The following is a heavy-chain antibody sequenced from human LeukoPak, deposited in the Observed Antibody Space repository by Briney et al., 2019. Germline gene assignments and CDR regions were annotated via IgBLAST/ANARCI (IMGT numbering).Heavy chain of an antibody. Sequence: GGSLRLSCAASGLTFSTYAMNWVRQAPGKGLEWVSTICDDTYYAESVKGRITGSRDNSRNTLYLQMNFLGVEDTAVYYCANSEFYVSGKYAGLDNWGQGTLVTVSS. CDR1: GLTFSTYA. V-gene: IGHV3-23*01. CDR2: ICDDT. J-gene: IGHJ4*02. D-gene: IGHD3-10*01. CDR3: ANSEFYVSGKYAGLDN.